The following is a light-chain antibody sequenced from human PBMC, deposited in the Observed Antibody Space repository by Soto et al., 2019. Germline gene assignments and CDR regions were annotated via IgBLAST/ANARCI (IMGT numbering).Light chain of an antibody. CDR3: AAWDDSLSVL. V-gene: IGLV1-47*01. Sequence: QSVLTQLPSASGTPGQRVTISCSGSRSNIGDNYVCWYQQLPGTAPKLLIYRNDQRPSGVPDRFSGSKSGTSASLAISWLRSEDEADYYCAAWDDSLSVLFGTGTQLTVL. CDR1: RSNIGDNY. J-gene: IGLJ1*01. CDR2: RND.